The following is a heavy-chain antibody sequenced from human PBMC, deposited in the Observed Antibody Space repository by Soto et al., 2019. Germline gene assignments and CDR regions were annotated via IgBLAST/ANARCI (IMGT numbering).Heavy chain of an antibody. CDR1: RFTFSNYW. D-gene: IGHD3-3*02. V-gene: IGHV3-7*04. J-gene: IGHJ6*02. CDR2: IKEDGSDK. CDR3: ARAAFSNDGLDV. Sequence: DVQLVESGGGLVQPGGSLRLSCAAYRFTFSNYWMTWVRQAPGKGLEWVANIKEDGSDKSHVDAVKGRFTISRDNAKNSLYLQMNRLRAEDTAVYYCARAAFSNDGLDVWGQGTTVNVS.